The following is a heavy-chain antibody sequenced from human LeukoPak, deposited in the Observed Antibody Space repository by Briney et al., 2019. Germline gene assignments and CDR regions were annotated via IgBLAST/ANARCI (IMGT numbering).Heavy chain of an antibody. CDR1: GFTFSSYS. Sequence: GGSLRLSCAASGFTFSSYSMNWVRQAPGKGLEWVSSISGSSSYIYYADSVKGRFTISRDNAKNSLYLQMNSLRAEDTAVYYCASYDFWSGYYDYWGQGTLVTVSS. CDR3: ASYDFWSGYYDY. J-gene: IGHJ4*02. V-gene: IGHV3-21*01. D-gene: IGHD3-3*01. CDR2: ISGSSSYI.